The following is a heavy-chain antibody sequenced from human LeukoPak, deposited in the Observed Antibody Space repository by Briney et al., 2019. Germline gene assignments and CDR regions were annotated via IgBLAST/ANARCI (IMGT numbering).Heavy chain of an antibody. J-gene: IGHJ4*02. D-gene: IGHD1-1*01. CDR1: GFTFSSYA. CDR2: IKTDGSER. CDR3: ARDLFTRNSFELAY. V-gene: IGHV3-7*01. Sequence: GGSLRLSCAASGFTFSSYAMSWVRQAPGKGLEWLANIKTDGSERYYVDSVRGRFTISRDNDKNSVYLQMNSLRADDTAVYYCARDLFTRNSFELAYWGQGTQVFVSS.